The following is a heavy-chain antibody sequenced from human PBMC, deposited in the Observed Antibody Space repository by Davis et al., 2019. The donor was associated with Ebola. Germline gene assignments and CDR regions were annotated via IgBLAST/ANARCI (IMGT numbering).Heavy chain of an antibody. J-gene: IGHJ4*02. CDR2: INHSGST. CDR3: ARDPKYSSRFDY. V-gene: IGHV4-34*01. Sequence: PSETLSLTCAVSGGSFSGYHWSWIRQPPGKGLEWIGEINHSGSTNYRPSLESRVIISADTSKNQFSLKLRSVTAADTAVYYCARDPKYSSRFDYWGQGTLVTVSS. CDR1: GGSFSGYH. D-gene: IGHD6-6*01.